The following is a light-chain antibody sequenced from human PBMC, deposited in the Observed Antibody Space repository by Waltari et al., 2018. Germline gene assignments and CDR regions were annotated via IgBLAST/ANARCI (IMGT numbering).Light chain of an antibody. V-gene: IGLV3-1*01. CDR1: RLGDKY. Sequence: SFELIQPPSVSVSPGQTATITCSGDRLGDKYVCWYQQKPGQSPVLVLYQDKKRPPGVPGRITGCNTGNAATLTITGTQAMDEADYYCQAWDSGTVIFGGGTKLTVL. CDR3: QAWDSGTVI. J-gene: IGLJ2*01. CDR2: QDK.